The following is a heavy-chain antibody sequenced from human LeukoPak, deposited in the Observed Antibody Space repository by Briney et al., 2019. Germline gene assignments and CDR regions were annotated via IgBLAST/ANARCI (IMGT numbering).Heavy chain of an antibody. J-gene: IGHJ4*02. D-gene: IGHD3-22*01. Sequence: SETLSLTCTVSGGSINSYYWSWIRQPPGKGLEWIGYIYYSGSTYYNPSLKSRVTISVDTSKNQFSLKLSSVTAADTAVYYCARGGDFEYYYDSSGYEGSFDYWGQGTLVTVSS. CDR2: IYYSGST. CDR1: GGSINSYY. V-gene: IGHV4-59*12. CDR3: ARGGDFEYYYDSSGYEGSFDY.